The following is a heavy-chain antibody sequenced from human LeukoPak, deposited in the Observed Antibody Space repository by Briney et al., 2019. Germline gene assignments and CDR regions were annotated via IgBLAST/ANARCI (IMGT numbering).Heavy chain of an antibody. CDR2: ISSSSSYI. CDR1: GFTFSDYF. V-gene: IGHV3-21*01. D-gene: IGHD6-13*01. Sequence: PGGSLRLSCAASGFTFSDYFVNWVRQAPGKGLEWVSSISSSSSYIYYADSVKGRFTISRDNAKNSLYLQMNSLRAEDTAVYYCARRGTPNIAALDYWGQGTLVTVSS. CDR3: ARRGTPNIAALDY. J-gene: IGHJ4*02.